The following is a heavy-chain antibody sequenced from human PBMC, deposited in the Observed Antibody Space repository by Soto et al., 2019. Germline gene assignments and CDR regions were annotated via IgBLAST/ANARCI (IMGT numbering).Heavy chain of an antibody. V-gene: IGHV1-8*01. J-gene: IGHJ6*03. CDR1: GYTFTSYD. CDR2: MNPNSGNT. Sequence: GASVKVSCKASGYTFTSYDINWVRQATGQGLEWMGWMNPNSGNTGYAQKFQGRVTMTRNTSISTAYMELSSLRSEDTAVYYCARGRKHQLVRVWYYYYYMDVWGKGTTVTVSS. D-gene: IGHD6-13*01. CDR3: ARGRKHQLVRVWYYYYYMDV.